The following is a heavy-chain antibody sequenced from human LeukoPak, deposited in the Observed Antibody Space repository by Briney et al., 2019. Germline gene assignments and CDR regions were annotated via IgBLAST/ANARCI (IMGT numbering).Heavy chain of an antibody. CDR1: GFTIEDSA. CDR3: VKGRRYISSYDAFDI. J-gene: IGHJ3*02. CDR2: ISWNSGSR. Sequence: PGGSLRLSCAAPGFTIEDSAMHWVRRGPGRGLEWVSGISWNSGSRVYADSVKGRFTISRDNAKNSLYLQMSSLRAEDTALYYCVKGRRYISSYDAFDIWGQGTMVTVSS. D-gene: IGHD6-13*01. V-gene: IGHV3-9*01.